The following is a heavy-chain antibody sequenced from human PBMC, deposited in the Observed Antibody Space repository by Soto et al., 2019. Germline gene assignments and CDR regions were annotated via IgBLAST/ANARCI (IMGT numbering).Heavy chain of an antibody. D-gene: IGHD2-15*01. Sequence: GESLKISCKGSGYSFTSYWIDWVRQMPGKGLEWMGIIYPGDSDTRYSPSFQGQVTISADKSISTAYLQWSSLKASDTAMYYCARREGEAVDLPRNWFDPWGQGTLVTVSS. V-gene: IGHV5-51*01. CDR1: GYSFTSYW. J-gene: IGHJ5*02. CDR2: IYPGDSDT. CDR3: ARREGEAVDLPRNWFDP.